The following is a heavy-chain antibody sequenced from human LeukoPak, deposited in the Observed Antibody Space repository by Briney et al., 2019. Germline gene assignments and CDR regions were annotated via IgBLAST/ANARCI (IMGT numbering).Heavy chain of an antibody. Sequence: SETLSLTCTVSGGSISGYYWSWIRQSPGKGLEWIAYIHYSGSTNYNPSLKSRVTMSVDTSKNQFSLKLSSVTAADTAVYYCAREPGYSSGWQWGQGTLVTVSS. CDR2: IHYSGST. D-gene: IGHD6-19*01. J-gene: IGHJ4*02. CDR3: AREPGYSSGWQ. CDR1: GGSISGYY. V-gene: IGHV4-59*12.